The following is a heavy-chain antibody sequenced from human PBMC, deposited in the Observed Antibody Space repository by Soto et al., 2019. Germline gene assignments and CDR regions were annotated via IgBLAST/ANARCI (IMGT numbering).Heavy chain of an antibody. J-gene: IGHJ4*02. Sequence: SETLSLTCTVSGGSIGSGDYYWSWIRQPPGKGLEWIGYIYYSGSTYYNSSLKSRVTISVDTFKSQPSLKLNSVTAADTAVYYCARAFDDSSGYYGGSGYWGQGTLVTVSS. D-gene: IGHD3-22*01. CDR1: GGSIGSGDYY. CDR3: ARAFDDSSGYYGGSGY. CDR2: IYYSGST. V-gene: IGHV4-30-4*01.